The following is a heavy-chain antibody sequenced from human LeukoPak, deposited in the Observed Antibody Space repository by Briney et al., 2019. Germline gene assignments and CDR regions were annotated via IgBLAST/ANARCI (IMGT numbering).Heavy chain of an antibody. CDR2: ISSSGSTI. D-gene: IGHD4-23*01. J-gene: IGHJ4*02. CDR1: GFTFSHYY. CDR3: ARYQGSVRVVTPSPLDY. V-gene: IGHV3-11*01. Sequence: GGSLRLACAASGFTFSHYYMSWIRQAPGKGLEWVSYISSSGSTIYYADSVKGRSTISRDNAKNSLYLQMNSLRAEDTAVYYCARYQGSVRVVTPSPLDYWGQGTLATVSS.